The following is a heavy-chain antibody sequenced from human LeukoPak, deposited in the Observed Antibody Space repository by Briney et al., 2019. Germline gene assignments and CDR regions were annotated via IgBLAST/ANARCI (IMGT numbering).Heavy chain of an antibody. Sequence: SETLSLTCTVSGGSFSGSSYYWGWIRQPSGKGLEWMGSAYHRGSTYYNPSLKSRVTISVDTSKKQFSLKLSSVTAADAAVYYCARGLGDYYDSSGYVFDSWGRGTLVIVSS. D-gene: IGHD3-22*01. V-gene: IGHV4-39*07. CDR1: GGSFSGSSYY. CDR2: AYHRGST. J-gene: IGHJ4*02. CDR3: ARGLGDYYDSSGYVFDS.